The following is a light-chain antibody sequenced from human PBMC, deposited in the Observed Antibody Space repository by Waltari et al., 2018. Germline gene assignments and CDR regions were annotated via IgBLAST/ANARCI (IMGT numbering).Light chain of an antibody. CDR3: QVWDANTDPGV. CDR2: YDN. Sequence: SYVLTQPPSVSVAPGETARITCGGNNIESKSVHWYRQRPGQAPVVVISYDNDRAAGIPERFSGSNSGNTATLTISRVGAGDEADYYCQVWDANTDPGVFGTGTEVTVL. J-gene: IGLJ1*01. V-gene: IGLV3-21*01. CDR1: NIESKS.